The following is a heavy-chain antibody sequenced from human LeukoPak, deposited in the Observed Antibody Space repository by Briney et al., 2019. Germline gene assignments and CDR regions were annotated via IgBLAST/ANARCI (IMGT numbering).Heavy chain of an antibody. CDR1: GGSISSGGYS. CDR2: IYHSGST. J-gene: IGHJ3*02. CDR3: ARGKRVGFGELFAFDI. Sequence: SETLSHTCAVSGGSISSGGYSWSWIRQPPGKGLEWIGYIYHSGSTYYNPSLKSRVTISVDRSKNQFSLKLSSVTAADTAVYYCARGKRVGFGELFAFDIWGQGTMVTVSS. D-gene: IGHD3-10*01. V-gene: IGHV4-30-2*01.